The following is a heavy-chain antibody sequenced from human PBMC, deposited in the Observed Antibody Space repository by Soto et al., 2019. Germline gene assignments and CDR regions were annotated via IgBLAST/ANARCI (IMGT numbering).Heavy chain of an antibody. CDR2: IYYSGST. CDR1: GGSISSYY. CDR3: AREDYGGYYYYGMDV. J-gene: IGHJ6*02. D-gene: IGHD4-17*01. Sequence: PSETLSLTCTVSGGSISSYYWSWIRQSPGKGLEWIGYIYYSGSTNYNPSLKSRVTISVDTSKNQFSLKLSSVTAADTAVYYCAREDYGGYYYYGMDVWGQGTTVTVSS. V-gene: IGHV4-59*01.